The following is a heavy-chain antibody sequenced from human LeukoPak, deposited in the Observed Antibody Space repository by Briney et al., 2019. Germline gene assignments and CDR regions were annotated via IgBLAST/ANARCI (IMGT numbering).Heavy chain of an antibody. Sequence: GRPLRLSCAASGFTFSSYAMHWVRQAPGKGLEWVAFISYDGSNKYYADSVKGRFTISRDNSKNTLYLQMDSLRAEDTAVYYCAKDRSGMGYYFDFWGQGTLVTVSS. J-gene: IGHJ4*02. D-gene: IGHD1-26*01. CDR3: AKDRSGMGYYFDF. V-gene: IGHV3-30*04. CDR1: GFTFSSYA. CDR2: ISYDGSNK.